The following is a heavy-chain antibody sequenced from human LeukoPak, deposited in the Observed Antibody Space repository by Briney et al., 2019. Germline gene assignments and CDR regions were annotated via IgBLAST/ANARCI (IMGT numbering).Heavy chain of an antibody. Sequence: GGSLRLSCAVSGFTFSSDWMIWVRQAPGKGLEWVSATSSSDAGTYHADSVRGRFTISRDNSKNTLYLQMNSLRVEDAAVYYCARAPVTSCRGAYCYPFDYWGQGTLVTVSS. CDR3: ARAPVTSCRGAYCYPFDY. CDR1: GFTFSSDW. CDR2: TSSSDAGT. J-gene: IGHJ4*02. V-gene: IGHV3-23*01. D-gene: IGHD2-21*01.